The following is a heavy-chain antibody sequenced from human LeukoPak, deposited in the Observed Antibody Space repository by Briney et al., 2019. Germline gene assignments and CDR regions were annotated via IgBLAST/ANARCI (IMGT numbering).Heavy chain of an antibody. J-gene: IGHJ4*02. D-gene: IGHD6-19*01. CDR3: ARRIAVAGVE. V-gene: IGHV5-51*01. CDR2: IYPGDSET. Sequence: GESLKISCKGSGYRFISHWIGWVRQMPGKGLEWMGIIYPGDSETKYNASFQGQVTISADKSISTAYLQWSSLKAPDTAMYYCARRIAVAGVEWGQGTLVTVSS. CDR1: GYRFISHW.